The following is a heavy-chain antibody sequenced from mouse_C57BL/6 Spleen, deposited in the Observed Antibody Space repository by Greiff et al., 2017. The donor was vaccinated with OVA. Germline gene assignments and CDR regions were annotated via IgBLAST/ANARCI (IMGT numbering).Heavy chain of an antibody. J-gene: IGHJ1*03. CDR2: INPSTGGT. D-gene: IGHD1-1*01. V-gene: IGHV1-42*01. Sequence: VQLQQSGPELVKPGASVKISCKASGYSFTGYYMNWVKQSPEKSLEWIGEINPSTGGTTYNQKFKAKATLTVDKSSSTAYMQLKSLTSEDSAVYYCANGYYGSSSYWYFDVWGTGTTVTVSS. CDR3: ANGYYGSSSYWYFDV. CDR1: GYSFTGYY.